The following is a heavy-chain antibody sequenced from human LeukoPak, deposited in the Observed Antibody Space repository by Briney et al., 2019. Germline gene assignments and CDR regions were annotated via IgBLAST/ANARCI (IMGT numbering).Heavy chain of an antibody. J-gene: IGHJ6*02. CDR3: ARELKIKYNRQPIPSNGMAA. CDR1: GGSISSGDYY. D-gene: IGHD1-14*01. CDR2: IYYSGST. Sequence: SQTLSLTCTVSGGSISSGDYYWSWIRQPPGKGLEWIGYIYYSGSTYYNPSLKSRVTISVDTSKNQFSLKLSSVTAADTAGYYCARELKIKYNRQPIPSNGMAAWGQGTTVTSP. V-gene: IGHV4-30-4*01.